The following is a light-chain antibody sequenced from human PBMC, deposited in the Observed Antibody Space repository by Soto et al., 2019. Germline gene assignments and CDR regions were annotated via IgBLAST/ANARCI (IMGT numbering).Light chain of an antibody. Sequence: DIQVTQSPSSLSASVGDSVTLSCQTSQRVDSYIHWYQHQSVKPPKLLIYAASTLQDGVPSRFSGGGSGTAFSLIITGLQPGDSASYYCQQTYTSVATFGQGTKV. CDR2: AAS. V-gene: IGKV1-39*01. CDR3: QQTYTSVAT. CDR1: QRVDSY. J-gene: IGKJ1*01.